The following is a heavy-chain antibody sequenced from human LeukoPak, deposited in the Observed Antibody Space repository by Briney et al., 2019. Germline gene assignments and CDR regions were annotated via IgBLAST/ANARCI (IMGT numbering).Heavy chain of an antibody. CDR2: INSDGSTT. CDR3: AGGWDYFDY. J-gene: IGHJ4*02. CDR1: GFTFGSYW. Sequence: GESLRLSCAASGFTFGSYWMHWVRQAPGKGRVWVSRINSDGSTTNYADSVTGRFTISRDNAKNTLYLQMNSLRAEDTAVYYCAGGWDYFDYWGQGTMVTVSS. V-gene: IGHV3-74*01. D-gene: IGHD1-26*01.